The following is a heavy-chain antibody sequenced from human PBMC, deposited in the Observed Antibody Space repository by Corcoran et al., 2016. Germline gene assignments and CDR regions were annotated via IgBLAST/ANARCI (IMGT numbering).Heavy chain of an antibody. CDR1: GFTFSNAW. Sequence: EVQLVESGGGLVKPGGSLRLSCAASGFTFSNAWMSWVRQAPGKGLEWVGRIKSKTDGGTTDDAAPVKGRFTISRDDSKNTLYLQMNSLKTEDTAVYYCTTSIVVVVAARSYGNYWGQGTLVTVSS. D-gene: IGHD2-15*01. J-gene: IGHJ4*02. CDR3: TTSIVVVVAARSYGNY. V-gene: IGHV3-15*01. CDR2: IKSKTDGGTT.